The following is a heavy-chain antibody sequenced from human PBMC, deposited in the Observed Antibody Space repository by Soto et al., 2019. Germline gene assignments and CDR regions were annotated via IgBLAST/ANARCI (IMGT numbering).Heavy chain of an antibody. Sequence: SETLSLTCAVYGGSFSGYYWSWIRQPPGKGLEWIGEINHSGSTNYNPSLKSRVTISVDTSKNQFSLKLSSVTAADTAVYYCARAEQLERAKIWFDPWGQGTLVTVSS. D-gene: IGHD1-1*01. J-gene: IGHJ5*02. CDR3: ARAEQLERAKIWFDP. CDR2: INHSGST. V-gene: IGHV4-34*01. CDR1: GGSFSGYY.